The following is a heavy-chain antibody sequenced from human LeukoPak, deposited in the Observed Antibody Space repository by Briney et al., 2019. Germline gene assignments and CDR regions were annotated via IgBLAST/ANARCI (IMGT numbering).Heavy chain of an antibody. CDR1: GYIFSDYY. CDR2: INPNSGAT. D-gene: IGHD3-10*01. V-gene: IGHV1-2*02. J-gene: IGHJ4*02. Sequence: ASVKVSCKASGYIFSDYYIHWLRQAPGQGLGWMGCINPNSGATNYAQKFQGRVTMTRDTSIGTAYMDLSRLRSDDTAVYYCARTAKLDYWGQGAQVTVSS. CDR3: ARTAKLDY.